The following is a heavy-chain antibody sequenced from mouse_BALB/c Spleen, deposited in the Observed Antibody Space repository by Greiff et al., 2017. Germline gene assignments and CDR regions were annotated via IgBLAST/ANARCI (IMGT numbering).Heavy chain of an antibody. CDR1: GFPFTDYY. J-gene: IGHJ3*01. V-gene: IGHV7-3*02. CDR2: IRNKANGYTT. D-gene: IGHD4-1*01. Sequence: DVMLVESGGGLVQPGGSLRLSCTTSGFPFTDYYMSWVRQHPGKALEWLGFIRNKANGYTTEYSAYVKGRFTISRDTSQSILYLQMSTLRAEDSATYYCARRGTSGFGYWGQGTLVTGAA. CDR3: ARRGTSGFGY.